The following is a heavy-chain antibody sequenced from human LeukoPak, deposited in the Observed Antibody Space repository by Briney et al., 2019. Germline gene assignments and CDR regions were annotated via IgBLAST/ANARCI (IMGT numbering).Heavy chain of an antibody. V-gene: IGHV1-69*04. Sequence: GASVKVSCKASGGTFSSYAISWVRQAPGQGLEWMGRIIPILGIANYAQKFQGRVTITADKSTSTAYMELSNLRSEDTAVYYCASQPSRYCSSTSYYAIYYYYYGMDVWGQGTTVTVSS. CDR1: GGTFSSYA. CDR3: ASQPSRYCSSTSYYAIYYYYYGMDV. D-gene: IGHD2-2*01. J-gene: IGHJ6*02. CDR2: IIPILGIA.